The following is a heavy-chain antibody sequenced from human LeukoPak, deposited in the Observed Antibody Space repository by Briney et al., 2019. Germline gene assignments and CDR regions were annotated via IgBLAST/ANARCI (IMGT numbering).Heavy chain of an antibody. Sequence: SETLSLTCAVYGGSFNNYYWSWIRQPPGKGLEWIGEVDHSGSTNYTPSLKNRVTISLDTSKNQFSLNLYSVTAADTAVYYCARHVPDFYGSGTAYFDYWGQGTLVTVSS. CDR2: VDHSGST. V-gene: IGHV4-34*01. D-gene: IGHD3-10*01. J-gene: IGHJ4*02. CDR3: ARHVPDFYGSGTAYFDY. CDR1: GGSFNNYY.